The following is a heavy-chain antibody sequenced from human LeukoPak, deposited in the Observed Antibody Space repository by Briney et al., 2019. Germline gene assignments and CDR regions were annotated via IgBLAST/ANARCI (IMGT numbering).Heavy chain of an antibody. D-gene: IGHD3-10*01. J-gene: IGHJ6*03. CDR1: GFTFSSYG. Sequence: GGSLRLSCAASGFTFSSYGMSWVRQAPGKGLEWVSAISGSGGSTYYADSVKGRFTISRDNSKNTLYLQMNSLRAEDTAVYYCAREQGRYYGSGTFFRQLYYYYMDVWGKGTTVTVSS. CDR3: AREQGRYYGSGTFFRQLYYYYMDV. CDR2: ISGSGGST. V-gene: IGHV3-23*01.